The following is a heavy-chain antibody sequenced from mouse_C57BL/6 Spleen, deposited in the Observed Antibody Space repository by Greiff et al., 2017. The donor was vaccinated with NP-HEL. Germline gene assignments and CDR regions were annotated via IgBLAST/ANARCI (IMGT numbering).Heavy chain of an antibody. CDR3: TRDGYYDYDYFDY. CDR1: GFTFSSYA. CDR2: ISSGGDYI. D-gene: IGHD2-4*01. Sequence: EVQVVESGEGLVKPGGSLKLSCAASGFTFSSYAMSWVRQTPEKRLEWVAYISSGGDYIYYADTVKGRFTISRDNARNTLYLQMSSLKSEDTAMYYCTRDGYYDYDYFDYWGQGTTLTVSS. V-gene: IGHV5-9-1*02. J-gene: IGHJ2*01.